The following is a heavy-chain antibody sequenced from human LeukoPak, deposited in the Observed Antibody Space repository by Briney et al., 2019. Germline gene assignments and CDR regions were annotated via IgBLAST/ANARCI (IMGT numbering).Heavy chain of an antibody. Sequence: KPSETLSLTCNVSGGSISSYYWSWIRQPPGKGLEWIGYIHYSGSTNYNPSLKSRVTTSVDTSKYQFSLKLSSVTAADTAVYYCACLEGDYWGQGTLVTVSS. CDR3: ACLEGDY. CDR2: IHYSGST. V-gene: IGHV4-59*08. CDR1: GGSISSYY. D-gene: IGHD3-16*01. J-gene: IGHJ4*02.